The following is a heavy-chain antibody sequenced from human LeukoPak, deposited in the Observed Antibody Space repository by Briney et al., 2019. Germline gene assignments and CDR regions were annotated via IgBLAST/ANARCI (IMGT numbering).Heavy chain of an antibody. J-gene: IGHJ4*02. D-gene: IGHD5-24*01. Sequence: GGSLRLSCAASGFTFSSYSMIWVRQAQGKGLEWVSYISSSSTTIYYADSVKGRFTISRDNAKNSLYLQMNSLRAEDTAVYYCARDLGTRDGYNPPNLFDNWGQGTLVTVSS. CDR1: GFTFSSYS. V-gene: IGHV3-48*01. CDR3: ARDLGTRDGYNPPNLFDN. CDR2: ISSSSTTI.